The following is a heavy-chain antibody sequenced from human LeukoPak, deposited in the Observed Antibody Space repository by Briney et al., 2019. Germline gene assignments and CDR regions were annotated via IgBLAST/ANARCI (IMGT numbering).Heavy chain of an antibody. CDR2: ISSTGST. CDR3: ARLYYYSKLNCFDS. CDR1: DDSISSGTYY. V-gene: IGHV4-61*02. Sequence: PSQTLSLTCTVSDDSISSGTYYWAWIRQPAGRGLEWIGRISSTGSTNYNPSLKSRVTISIDPSKNQFSLRLKSVTAADTAMYYCARLYYYSKLNCFDSWGQGTLVTVSS. J-gene: IGHJ4*02. D-gene: IGHD4-11*01.